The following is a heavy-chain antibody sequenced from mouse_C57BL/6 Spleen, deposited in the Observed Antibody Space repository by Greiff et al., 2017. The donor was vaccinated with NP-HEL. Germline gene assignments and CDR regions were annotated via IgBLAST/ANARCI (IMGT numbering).Heavy chain of an antibody. CDR1: GFTFSSYA. J-gene: IGHJ4*01. D-gene: IGHD1-1*01. CDR2: ISDGGSYT. V-gene: IGHV5-4*01. Sequence: EVQGVESGGGLVKPGGSLKLSCAASGFTFSSYAMSWVRQTPEKRLEWVATISDGGSYTYYPDNVKGRFTISRDNAKNNLYLQMSHLKSEDTAMYYCARALSTTVVGAMEGWGQGASVTVAS. CDR3: ARALSTTVVGAMEG.